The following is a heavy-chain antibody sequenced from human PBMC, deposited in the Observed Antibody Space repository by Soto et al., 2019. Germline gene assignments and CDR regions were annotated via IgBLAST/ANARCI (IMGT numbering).Heavy chain of an antibody. CDR3: FRGVDSYYAFFQH. J-gene: IGHJ1*01. CDR1: GGSTSSGGYS. D-gene: IGHD2-2*01. V-gene: IGHV4-30-2*01. Sequence: TSETLSLTRAVSGGSTSSGGYSWSWIRQPPGKGLEWIGYIYHSGSTYYNPSLKSRVTISVDRSKNQFSLKLSSVTAEETAVYYCFRGVDSYYAFFQHCGQLSLVPVSA. CDR2: IYHSGST.